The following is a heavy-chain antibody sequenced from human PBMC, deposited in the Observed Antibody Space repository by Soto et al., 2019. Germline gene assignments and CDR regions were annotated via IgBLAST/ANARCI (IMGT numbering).Heavy chain of an antibody. D-gene: IGHD3-10*01. J-gene: IGHJ4*02. CDR3: AKGRGGSGSLTPRVDF. V-gene: IGHV3-23*01. CDR2: ISGGGYTT. Sequence: EVQLLDSGGGLVQPGGSLRLSCAASGFTFNNYAMTWVRQAPGKGLEWVSAISGGGYTTSYADSVKGRFTVSRDGSKNTLYLQMSSLRAEDTALYYCAKGRGGSGSLTPRVDFWGQGTLVTVSS. CDR1: GFTFNNYA.